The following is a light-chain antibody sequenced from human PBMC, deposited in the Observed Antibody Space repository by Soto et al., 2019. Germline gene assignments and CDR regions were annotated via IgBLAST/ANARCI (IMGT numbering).Light chain of an antibody. CDR3: SSFTGSSYV. CDR1: SSDVGNNNY. CDR2: DVT. J-gene: IGLJ1*01. Sequence: QSALTQPASVSGSPGQPITISCTGTSSDVGNNNYVSWYQHNPGRAPKVMICDVTNRPSGVSNRFSGSKSGNTASLTISGLQAEDEADYYCSSFTGSSYVFGTGTKVTVL. V-gene: IGLV2-14*03.